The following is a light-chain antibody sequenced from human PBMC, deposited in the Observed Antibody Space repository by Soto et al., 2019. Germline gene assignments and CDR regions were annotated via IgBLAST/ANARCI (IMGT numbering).Light chain of an antibody. Sequence: DIQMTQSPSTLSASVVDRVTITCLASQSISSWLAWYQQKPGKAPKLLIYDASSLESGVPSRFSGSGSGTEFTLTISSLQPDDFATYYCQQYNDRPVTFGGGTKVDIK. CDR3: QQYNDRPVT. CDR2: DAS. CDR1: QSISSW. J-gene: IGKJ4*01. V-gene: IGKV1-5*01.